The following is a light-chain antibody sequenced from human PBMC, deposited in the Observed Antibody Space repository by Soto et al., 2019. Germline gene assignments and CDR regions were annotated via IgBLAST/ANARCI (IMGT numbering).Light chain of an antibody. V-gene: IGKV1-27*01. CDR3: AQGLATPFT. CDR1: QGISNY. CDR2: AAS. J-gene: IGKJ4*01. Sequence: DIQMPQSPSSLSASVGDRVPITCRASQGISNYLAWYQQKPGKVPKLLIYAASTLQSGVPSRFSGSGSGTDFTLTISRVEAEDVGVYFCAQGLATPFTFGGGTKVDIK.